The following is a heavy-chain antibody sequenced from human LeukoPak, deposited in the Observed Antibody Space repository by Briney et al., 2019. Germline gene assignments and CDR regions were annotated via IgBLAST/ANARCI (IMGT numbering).Heavy chain of an antibody. D-gene: IGHD3-22*01. V-gene: IGHV3-21*01. CDR1: GFTFSSYN. Sequence: GGSLRLSCAASGFTFSSYNMNWVRQAPGKGLEWVSSITSGSSYIYYADSVKGRFTISRDNAKNSLYLQMNSLRAEDTAIYYCARRGYSDSSGYDYWGQGTLVTVSS. CDR2: ITSGSSYI. CDR3: ARRGYSDSSGYDY. J-gene: IGHJ4*02.